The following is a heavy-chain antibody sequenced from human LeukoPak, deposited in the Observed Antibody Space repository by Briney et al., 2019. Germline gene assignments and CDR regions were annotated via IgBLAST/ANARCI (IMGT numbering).Heavy chain of an antibody. CDR1: GFTFSSYW. D-gene: IGHD3-22*01. CDR3: ASSSGGFNWFDP. CDR2: INSDGSST. Sequence: GGSLRLSCAASGFTFSSYWVHWVRQAPGKGLVWVSRINSDGSSTNYADSVKGRFTISRDNAKNTLYLQMNSLRVEDTAVYYCASSSGGFNWFDPWGQGTLVTVSS. J-gene: IGHJ5*02. V-gene: IGHV3-74*01.